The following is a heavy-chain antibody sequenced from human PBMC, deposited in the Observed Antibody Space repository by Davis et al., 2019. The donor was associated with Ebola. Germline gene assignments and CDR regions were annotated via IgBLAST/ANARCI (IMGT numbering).Heavy chain of an antibody. CDR1: GFAFRDSA. J-gene: IGHJ4*02. CDR2: IDRSGNNK. CDR3: AGGTGETSYTYAY. D-gene: IGHD5-24*01. V-gene: IGHV3-23*05. Sequence: GESLKISCAASGFAFRDSAMGWIRQAPGKGLEWVSSIDRSGNNKFYPDSVRGRFTISRDNSKNTQWLQMNSLRAEDSAIYYCAGGTGETSYTYAYWGQGILVTV.